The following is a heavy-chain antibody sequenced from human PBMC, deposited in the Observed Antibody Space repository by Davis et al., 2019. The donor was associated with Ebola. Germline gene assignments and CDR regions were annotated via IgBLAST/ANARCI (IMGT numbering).Heavy chain of an antibody. Sequence: PGGSLRLSCAASGFTFNTYGMHWVRQAPGKGLDWVAVISYYDGSNKKYGDSVKGRFTISRDNSKNMLYLQMNSLRAEDTATYYCARYCHYPDCSYFDFWGQGTVVAVSS. D-gene: IGHD3-16*01. CDR3: ARYCHYPDCSYFDF. J-gene: IGHJ4*02. CDR1: GFTFNTYG. V-gene: IGHV3-30*03. CDR2: ISYYDGSNK.